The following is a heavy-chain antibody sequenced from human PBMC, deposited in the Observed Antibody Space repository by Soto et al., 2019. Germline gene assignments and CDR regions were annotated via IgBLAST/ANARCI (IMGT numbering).Heavy chain of an antibody. J-gene: IGHJ6*02. D-gene: IGHD3-22*01. V-gene: IGHV3-33*01. CDR1: GFTFSSYG. CDR2: IWYDGSNK. Sequence: GGSLRLSCAASGFTFSSYGMHWVRQAPGKGLEWVAVIWYDGSNKYYADSVKGRFTISRDNSKNTLYLQMNSLRAEDTAVYYCARTEGDYYDSSGPYGMDVWGQGTTVTVS. CDR3: ARTEGDYYDSSGPYGMDV.